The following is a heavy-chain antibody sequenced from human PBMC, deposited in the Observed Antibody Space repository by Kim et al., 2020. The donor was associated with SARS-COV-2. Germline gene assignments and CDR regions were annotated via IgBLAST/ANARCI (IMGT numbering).Heavy chain of an antibody. Sequence: GGSLRLSCAASGFTFSSYAMSWVRQAPGKGLEWVSVIYSGGSSTYYADSVKGRFTISRDNSKNTLYLQMNSLRAEDTAVYYCARLFNDFPPPLTYYYDSSGYSDVWGQGTTVTVSS. V-gene: IGHV3-23*03. CDR1: GFTFSSYA. J-gene: IGHJ6*02. CDR3: ARLFNDFPPPLTYYYDSSGYSDV. CDR2: IYSGGSST. D-gene: IGHD3-22*01.